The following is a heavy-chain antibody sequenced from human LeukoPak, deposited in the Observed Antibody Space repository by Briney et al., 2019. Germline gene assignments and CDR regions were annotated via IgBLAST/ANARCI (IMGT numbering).Heavy chain of an antibody. CDR1: GGTFSSYA. J-gene: IGHJ5*02. D-gene: IGHD4-17*01. V-gene: IGHV1-8*02. CDR2: MNPNSGNT. Sequence: ASVKVSCKASGGTFSSYAISWVRQAPGQGLEWMGWMNPNSGNTGYAQKFQGRVTMTRNTSISTAYMELSSLRSEDTAVYYCARARLRQNWFDPWGQGTLVTVSS. CDR3: ARARLRQNWFDP.